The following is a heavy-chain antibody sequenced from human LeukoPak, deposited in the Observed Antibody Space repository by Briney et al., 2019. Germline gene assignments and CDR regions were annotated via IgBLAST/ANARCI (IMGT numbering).Heavy chain of an antibody. CDR3: ARGEWDGSGSYYSYYFDY. V-gene: IGHV4-39*07. Sequence: SETLSLTCTVSGGSISSNNYYWAWIRQPPGKGLEWIGSVYYGGSTFYSPSLKSRVTISMDTSKNQFSLKLSSVTAADTAVYYCARGEWDGSGSYYSYYFDYWGQGTLVTVSS. D-gene: IGHD3-10*01. CDR1: GGSISSNNYY. CDR2: VYYGGST. J-gene: IGHJ4*02.